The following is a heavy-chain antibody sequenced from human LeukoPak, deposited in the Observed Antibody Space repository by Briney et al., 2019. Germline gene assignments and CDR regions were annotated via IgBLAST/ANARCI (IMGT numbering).Heavy chain of an antibody. J-gene: IGHJ4*02. CDR3: AREHSSHFT. Sequence: GGSLRLSCAASGFTFSDYYMSWIRQAPGKGLEWVAHIKQDGSDTYVDSVKGRFTISRDIAKTSLFLHMNSLTTEDSAVYYCAREHSSHFTWGQGTLVTVSS. CDR2: IKQDGSDT. D-gene: IGHD3-3*02. CDR1: GFTFSDYY. V-gene: IGHV3-7*01.